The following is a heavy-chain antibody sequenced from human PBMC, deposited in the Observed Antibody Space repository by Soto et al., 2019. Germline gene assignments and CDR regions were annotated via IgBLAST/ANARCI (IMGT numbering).Heavy chain of an antibody. D-gene: IGHD1-1*01. Sequence: PGGSLRLSCAASGFKFNTYGMHWVRQAPGKGLEWVAVIWYDGSKQYYAESVKGRFTISRDNSKNMVYLQMNSLRVEDTALYYCARQMELDNWGQGTRVTVSS. CDR1: GFKFNTYG. J-gene: IGHJ4*02. CDR3: ARQMELDN. CDR2: IWYDGSKQ. V-gene: IGHV3-33*01.